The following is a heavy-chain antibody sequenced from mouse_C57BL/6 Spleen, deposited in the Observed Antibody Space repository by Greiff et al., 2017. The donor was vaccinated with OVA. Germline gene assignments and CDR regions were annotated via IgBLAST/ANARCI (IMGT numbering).Heavy chain of an antibody. CDR3: VRHGNFDY. J-gene: IGHJ2*01. CDR1: GFSSNTYA. Sequence: EVKLLESGGGLVQPKGSLKLSCAASGFSSNTYAMNWVRQAPGKGLEWVARIRSKSNNYATYYADSVKDRFTISRDDSESMLYLQMNNLKTEDTAMYYCVRHGNFDYWGQGTTLTVSS. D-gene: IGHD1-1*02. V-gene: IGHV10-1*01. CDR2: IRSKSNNYAT.